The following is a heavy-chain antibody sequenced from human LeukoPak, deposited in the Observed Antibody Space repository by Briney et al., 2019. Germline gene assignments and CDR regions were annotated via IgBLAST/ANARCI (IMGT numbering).Heavy chain of an antibody. Sequence: GESLKISCKGSGYSFSSYWIGWVRQMPGKGLEWMGIIYPGDSETRYSPSFQGQVTISADKSISTAYLHWSSLKASDTAMYYCARPSGSYPYYFDYWGQGALVTVSS. CDR1: GYSFSSYW. CDR2: IYPGDSET. D-gene: IGHD3-10*01. CDR3: ARPSGSYPYYFDY. J-gene: IGHJ4*02. V-gene: IGHV5-51*01.